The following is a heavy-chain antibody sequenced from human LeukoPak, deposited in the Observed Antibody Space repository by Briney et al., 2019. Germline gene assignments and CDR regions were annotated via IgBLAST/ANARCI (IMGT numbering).Heavy chain of an antibody. CDR3: ARQGGYIAPLAL. D-gene: IGHD6-13*01. CDR2: ISYSGNT. Sequence: SGTLSLTCTVSGGSISSYYWSWIRQPPGKGLEWIGYISYSGNTNYNPSLKSRVTISVDTSKNQFSLKLSSVTAADTAVYYCARQGGYIAPLALWGQGTLVTVSS. V-gene: IGHV4-59*08. CDR1: GGSISSYY. J-gene: IGHJ4*02.